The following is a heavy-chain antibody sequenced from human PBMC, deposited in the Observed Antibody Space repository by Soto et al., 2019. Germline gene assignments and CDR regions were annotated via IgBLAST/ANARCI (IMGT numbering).Heavy chain of an antibody. CDR3: AKEAGAGFKS. V-gene: IGHV1-69*04. CDR2: IFPLLAMV. CDR1: GGDLTNSG. J-gene: IGHJ4*02. D-gene: IGHD1-26*01. Sequence: QVHLVQSGAEMKKPGSSVKVSCKVSGGDLTNSGISWVRQAPGQGLEWMGGIFPLLAMVDYSQKFQGRVTITADESTTTAYMDLGSLRSEDTAVYYCAKEAGAGFKSWGQGTLVIVSS.